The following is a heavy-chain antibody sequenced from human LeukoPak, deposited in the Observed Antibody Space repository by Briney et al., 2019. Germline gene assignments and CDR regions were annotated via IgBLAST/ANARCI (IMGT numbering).Heavy chain of an antibody. V-gene: IGHV5-51*01. J-gene: IGHJ4*02. CDR1: GYSFTSYW. Sequence: PGESLKISCKGSGYSFTSYWIGWVRQMPGKGLEWMGIIYPGDSDTTYSLSFQGQVTISADKSISTAYLQWSSLKASDTAMYYCARQDDLYGTSIDYWGQGTLVTVSS. D-gene: IGHD2-2*01. CDR3: ARQDDLYGTSIDY. CDR2: IYPGDSDT.